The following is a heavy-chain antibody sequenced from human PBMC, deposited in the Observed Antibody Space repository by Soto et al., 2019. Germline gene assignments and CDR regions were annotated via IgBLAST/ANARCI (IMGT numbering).Heavy chain of an antibody. V-gene: IGHV1-3*01. Sequence: QVQLVQSGTEVKKTGASVKVSCKASGYTFTSYAIHWVRQAPGQRLEWMGWFNAANGNTKYSQKFQGRVTFSRDTSASTAYMALSSLRSEDTAVYYCARDPGDHRYYYYYYMDVWGKGTTVTVSS. CDR3: ARDPGDHRYYYYYYMDV. D-gene: IGHD4-17*01. CDR2: FNAANGNT. J-gene: IGHJ6*03. CDR1: GYTFTSYA.